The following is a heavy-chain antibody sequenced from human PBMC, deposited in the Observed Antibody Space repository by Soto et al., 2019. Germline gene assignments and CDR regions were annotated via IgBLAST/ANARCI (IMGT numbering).Heavy chain of an antibody. V-gene: IGHV4-61*03. J-gene: IGHJ5*02. CDR2: IYYSGGT. CDR1: GAPLSSGGYF. Sequence: PSETLSLTCTVSGAPLSSGGYFWTWIRQPPGRGLEWLGYIYYSGGTNYNPSLKSRVTISLDKSRNHFSLRLRSVTAADTAVYYCTREQSDDNYFDPWGQGTLVTVSS. CDR3: TREQSDDNYFDP. D-gene: IGHD6-19*01.